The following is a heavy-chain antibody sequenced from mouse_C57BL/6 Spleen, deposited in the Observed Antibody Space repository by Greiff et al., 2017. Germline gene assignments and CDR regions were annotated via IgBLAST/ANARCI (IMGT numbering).Heavy chain of an antibody. CDR2: IDPSDSYT. D-gene: IGHD1-1*01. J-gene: IGHJ1*03. Sequence: VQLQQSGAELVLPGASVKLSCTASGFTFTSYWMPWVQQRPGQGLEWIGEIDPSDSYTNYTQKFKGKSTFTVDKSSSTAYLQLSSLTSEDSAVYYCARRHKYDGSSYGDCDVWGTGTTVTVAS. CDR3: ARRHKYDGSSYGDCDV. CDR1: GFTFTSYW. V-gene: IGHV1-69*01.